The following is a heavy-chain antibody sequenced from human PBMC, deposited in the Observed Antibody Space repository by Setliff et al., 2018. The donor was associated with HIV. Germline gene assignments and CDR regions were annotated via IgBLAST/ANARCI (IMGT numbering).Heavy chain of an antibody. Sequence: ASVKVSCKASGSTFITYHVHWVRQAPGQGLEWMGIINPNTGSTSYAQKFQGRVTMTWDTSSGTVYMDLNSLKSGDTAVYCCAEVTCSPDSCFLDYWGQGTLVTVS. CDR2: INPNTGST. D-gene: IGHD2-15*01. CDR3: AEVTCSPDSCFLDY. CDR1: GSTFITYH. V-gene: IGHV1-46*01. J-gene: IGHJ4*02.